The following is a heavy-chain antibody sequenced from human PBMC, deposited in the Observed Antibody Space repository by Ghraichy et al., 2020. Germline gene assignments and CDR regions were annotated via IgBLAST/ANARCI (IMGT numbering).Heavy chain of an antibody. J-gene: IGHJ5*02. CDR1: GYTFTAYY. D-gene: IGHD4-11*01. V-gene: IGHV1-2*02. CDR2: INPNSGGT. CDR3: ARANQYNWFDP. Sequence: ASVKVSCKASGYTFTAYYMHWVRQVPGQGLEWMGWINPNSGGTNYVQKFQGRVTMTRDTSISTAYMELSRLRSDDTAVYYCARANQYNWFDPWGQGTPVTVSS.